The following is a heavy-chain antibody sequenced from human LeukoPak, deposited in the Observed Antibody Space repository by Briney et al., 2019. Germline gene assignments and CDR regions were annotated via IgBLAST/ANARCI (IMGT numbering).Heavy chain of an antibody. D-gene: IGHD2-2*01. CDR2: IYTSGST. CDR3: HIVVVPAATSAFDI. Sequence: PSETLSLTCTVSGGSISSYYWSWIRQPAGKGLEWIGRIYTSGSTNYNPSLKSRVTMSVDTSKNQFSLKLSSVTAADTAVYYCHIVVVPAATSAFDIWGQGIMVTVSS. J-gene: IGHJ3*02. CDR1: GGSISSYY. V-gene: IGHV4-4*07.